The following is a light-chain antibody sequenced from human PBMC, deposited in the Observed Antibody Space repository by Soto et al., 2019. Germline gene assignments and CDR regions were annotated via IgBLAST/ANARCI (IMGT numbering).Light chain of an antibody. Sequence: HSVLTQPASVSGSPGQSITISCTGTSSDVGGYNYVSWYQQHPGKAPKLMIYDVSNRPSGVSNRFSGSKSGNTASLTISGLQAEDEADYYCSSYTSSSTLVVFGGGTQLTVL. CDR3: SSYTSSSTLVV. V-gene: IGLV2-14*01. CDR1: SSDVGGYNY. J-gene: IGLJ2*01. CDR2: DVS.